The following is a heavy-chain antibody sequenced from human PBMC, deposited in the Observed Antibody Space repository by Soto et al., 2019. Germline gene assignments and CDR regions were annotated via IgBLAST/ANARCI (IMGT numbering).Heavy chain of an antibody. Sequence: SETLSLTCTVSGGSISSGDYYWSWIRQPPVKGLEWIGYIYYSGSTYYNPSLKSRVTISVDTSKNQFSLRLSSVTAADTAVYYCARRGMYSDFWSGYSSYYYYAMDVWRQGTTVTVSS. V-gene: IGHV4-30-4*01. CDR3: ARRGMYSDFWSGYSSYYYYAMDV. CDR1: GGSISSGDYY. CDR2: IYYSGST. J-gene: IGHJ6*02. D-gene: IGHD3-3*01.